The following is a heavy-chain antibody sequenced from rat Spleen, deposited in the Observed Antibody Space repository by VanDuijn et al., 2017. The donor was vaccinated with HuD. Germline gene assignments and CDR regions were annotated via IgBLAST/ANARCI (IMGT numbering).Heavy chain of an antibody. J-gene: IGHJ4*01. CDR3: TGVRHSPGVMDA. CDR1: GFSLTSYH. CDR2: ISSGGST. Sequence: QVQLKESGPGLVQPSQTLSLTCTVSGFSLTSYHVSWVRQPPGKGLEWIAAISSGGSTYYNSALKSRLSISRDTAKSQVFLKMNSLQTEDTGSYFCTGVRHSPGVMDAWGQGVSVTVSS. V-gene: IGHV2S12*01. D-gene: IGHD1-4*01.